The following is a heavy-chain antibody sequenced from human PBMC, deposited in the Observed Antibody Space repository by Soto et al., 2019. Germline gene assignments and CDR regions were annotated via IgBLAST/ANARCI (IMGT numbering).Heavy chain of an antibody. Sequence: GGSLRFSCVASGFGFHTYWMHWVRQVPGKGLVWVARINSDGDTSTYADSVKGRFSISRDNTKNTLFLQMNGLRDDDTAVYYCTRDWVDEYGSGNYYPRFEPWGQGALVTVSS. CDR2: INSDGDTS. D-gene: IGHD3-10*01. CDR3: TRDWVDEYGSGNYYPRFEP. V-gene: IGHV3-74*01. CDR1: GFGFHTYW. J-gene: IGHJ5*02.